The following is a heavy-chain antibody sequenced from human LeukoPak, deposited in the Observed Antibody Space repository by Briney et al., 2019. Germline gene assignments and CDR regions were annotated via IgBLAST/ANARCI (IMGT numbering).Heavy chain of an antibody. CDR1: GFTFSDHF. CDR2: ISSSSNNI. Sequence: GGSLRLSCAASGFTFSDHFMSWIRQAPGRGLEWISYISSSSNNIKYADSVKGRFTLSRDNAKNSLYLQVNSLRAEDTAVYYCARGGSGPRRHTFDIWGQGTVVTVSS. J-gene: IGHJ3*02. CDR3: ARGGSGPRRHTFDI. V-gene: IGHV3-11*06. D-gene: IGHD3-16*01.